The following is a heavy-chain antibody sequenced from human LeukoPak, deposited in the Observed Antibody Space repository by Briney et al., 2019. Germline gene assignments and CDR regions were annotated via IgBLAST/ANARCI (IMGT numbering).Heavy chain of an antibody. J-gene: IGHJ3*02. Sequence: GGSLRLSCAASGFTFSSYAMSWVRQAPGKGLEYVSAISTSGGSTYYADSVKGRFTISRDNSRNTLYLQMNSLRAEDTAVYYCVKPDFYIVGARWASHIWGQGTMVTVSS. V-gene: IGHV3-23*01. CDR3: VKPDFYIVGARWASHI. CDR1: GFTFSSYA. D-gene: IGHD1-26*01. CDR2: ISTSGGST.